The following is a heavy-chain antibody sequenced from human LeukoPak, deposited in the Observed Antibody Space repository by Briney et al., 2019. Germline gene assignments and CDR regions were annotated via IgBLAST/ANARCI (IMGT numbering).Heavy chain of an antibody. Sequence: GASVKVSCKASGYIFTVYYMHWVRHAPGQGLEWMGWINANSGGTNYEQKFQGRVTMTRDTSISTAYMELSRLRSDDTAVYYCARDYVGDNWFDPWGQGTLVTVSS. J-gene: IGHJ5*02. CDR2: INANSGGT. V-gene: IGHV1-2*02. CDR3: ARDYVGDNWFDP. D-gene: IGHD3-16*01. CDR1: GYIFTVYY.